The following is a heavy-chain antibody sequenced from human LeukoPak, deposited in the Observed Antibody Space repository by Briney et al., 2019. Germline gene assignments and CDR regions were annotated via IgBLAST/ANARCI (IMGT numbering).Heavy chain of an antibody. CDR1: GGSFSGYY. CDR2: INHSGST. Sequence: SETLSLTCAVYGGSFSGYYWSWIRQPPGKGLEWIGEINHSGSTYYNPSLKSRVTISVDTSKNQFSLKLSSVTAADTAVYYCARDRGYSSSPDYWGQGTLVTVSS. V-gene: IGHV4-34*01. D-gene: IGHD6-13*01. J-gene: IGHJ4*02. CDR3: ARDRGYSSSPDY.